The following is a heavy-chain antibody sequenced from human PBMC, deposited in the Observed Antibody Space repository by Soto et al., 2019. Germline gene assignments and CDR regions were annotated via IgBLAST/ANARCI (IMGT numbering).Heavy chain of an antibody. CDR3: ARRVGGLTCSGGSCYSYNWFDP. CDR2: INHIGIT. D-gene: IGHD2-15*01. V-gene: IGHV4-34*01. Sequence: QVQLQQWGAVLLKPSETLSLTCAVYGGSFSGYYWSGIRQPPGKGLEWIGEINHIGITNYNPSLKSRVTISVDTSKNQFSLKLSSVTAADTAVYYCARRVGGLTCSGGSCYSYNWFDPWGQGTLVTVSS. J-gene: IGHJ5*02. CDR1: GGSFSGYY.